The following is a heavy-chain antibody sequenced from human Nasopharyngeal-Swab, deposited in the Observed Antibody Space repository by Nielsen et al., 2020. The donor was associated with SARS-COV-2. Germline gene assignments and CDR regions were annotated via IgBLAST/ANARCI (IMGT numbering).Heavy chain of an antibody. CDR2: INPNSGGA. D-gene: IGHD3-10*01. J-gene: IGHJ3*01. V-gene: IGHV1-2*02. CDR3: AREMRDSSSGNDAFDV. Sequence: WVRQAPGQGLEWMGCINPNSGGATYAQKFEGRVTMTRATSRDTAYTELSVLRPDDTAVFYCAREMRDSSSGNDAFDVWGQGTRVTVSS.